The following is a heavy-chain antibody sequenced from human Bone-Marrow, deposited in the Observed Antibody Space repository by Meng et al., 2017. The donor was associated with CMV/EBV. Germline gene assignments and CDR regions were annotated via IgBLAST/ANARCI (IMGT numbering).Heavy chain of an antibody. CDR2: IYYSGST. Sequence: ESLKISCTVSGGSISSSSYYWGWIRQPPGKGLEWIGSIYYSGSTYYNPSLKSRVTISVDTSKNQFSLKLSSVTAADTAVYYCAYSPAGPKFDYWGQGTLVTVSS. J-gene: IGHJ4*02. CDR1: GGSISSSSYY. D-gene: IGHD1-14*01. CDR3: AYSPAGPKFDY. V-gene: IGHV4-39*07.